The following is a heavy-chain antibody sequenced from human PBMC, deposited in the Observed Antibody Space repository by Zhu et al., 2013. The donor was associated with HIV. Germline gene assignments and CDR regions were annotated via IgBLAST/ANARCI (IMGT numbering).Heavy chain of an antibody. CDR3: ARGGFHGPADCSGGSCYLPNGLDI. J-gene: IGHJ3*02. Sequence: QVQLQQWGAGLLKPSETLSLTCAVYGGSFSGYYWSWIRQPPGKGLEWIGEINHSGSANSNPSLKSRVTISVDTSKKQFSLKVSSVTAADTAVYYCARGGFHGPADCSGGSCYLPNGLDIWGQGTMVTVSS. D-gene: IGHD2-15*01. V-gene: IGHV4-34*01. CDR1: GGSFSGYY. CDR2: INHSGSA.